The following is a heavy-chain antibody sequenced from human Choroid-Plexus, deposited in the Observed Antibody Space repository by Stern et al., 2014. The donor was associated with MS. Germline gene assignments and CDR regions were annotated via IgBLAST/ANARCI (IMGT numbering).Heavy chain of an antibody. CDR3: TASGGGPHDYYFEW. Sequence: QVQLVESGDEAKKPGSSVKVFCKTLGGTFSNYGFFWVRQAPGQGLEWMGGIIPFFGTTNYAQKFQGRVTITADESTSTVYMELRSLRSDGSAIYYCTASGGGPHDYYFEWWGQGTLVTVSS. D-gene: IGHD2-21*02. CDR2: IIPFFGTT. V-gene: IGHV1-69*01. CDR1: GGTFSNYG. J-gene: IGHJ4*02.